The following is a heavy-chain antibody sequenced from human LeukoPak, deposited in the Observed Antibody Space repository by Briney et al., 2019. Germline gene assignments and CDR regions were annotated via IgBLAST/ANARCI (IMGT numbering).Heavy chain of an antibody. J-gene: IGHJ4*02. CDR2: MNPSGGST. CDR3: ARDWGVYGSGRVVFDY. D-gene: IGHD3-10*01. CDR1: GYTFTSYY. Sequence: ASVKVSCKASGYTFTSYYMHWVRQAPGQGLEWMGIMNPSGGSTSYAQKFQGRVTMTRDTSTSTVYMELSSLRSEDTAVYYCARDWGVYGSGRVVFDYWGQGTLVTVSS. V-gene: IGHV1-46*01.